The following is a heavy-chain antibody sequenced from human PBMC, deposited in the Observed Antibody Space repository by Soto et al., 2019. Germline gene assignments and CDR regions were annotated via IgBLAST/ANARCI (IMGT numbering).Heavy chain of an antibody. CDR2: IYHSGST. CDR3: ASGGKYYYGSGTPQNY. Sequence: SETLSLTCAVSGGSISSSNWWSWVRQPPGKGLEWIGEIYHSGSTNYNPSLKSRVTISVDKSKNQFSLKLSSVTAADTAVYYCASGGKYYYGSGTPQNYWGQGTLVTVSS. V-gene: IGHV4-4*02. CDR1: GGSISSSNW. J-gene: IGHJ4*02. D-gene: IGHD3-10*01.